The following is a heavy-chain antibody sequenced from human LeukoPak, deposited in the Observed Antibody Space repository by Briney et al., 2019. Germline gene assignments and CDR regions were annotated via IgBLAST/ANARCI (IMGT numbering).Heavy chain of an antibody. V-gene: IGHV3-11*01. CDR2: ISSSGSTM. D-gene: IGHD1-26*01. CDR3: ARGYSGSYRDAFDI. J-gene: IGHJ3*02. Sequence: GGSLRLSCAASGFIFSDYYMSWIRQAPGKGLEWVSYISSSGSTMYYTDSVKGRFTISRDNAKDSPYLQMNSLRAEDTAVYYCARGYSGSYRDAFDIWGQGTMVTVSS. CDR1: GFIFSDYY.